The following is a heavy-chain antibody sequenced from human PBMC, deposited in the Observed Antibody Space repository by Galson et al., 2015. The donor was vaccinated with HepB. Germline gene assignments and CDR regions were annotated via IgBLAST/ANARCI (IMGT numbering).Heavy chain of an antibody. CDR2: ISYDGSNK. D-gene: IGHD6-13*01. CDR1: GFTFSSYA. Sequence: SLRLSCAASGFTFSSYAMHWVRQAPGKGLEWVAVISYDGSNKYYADSVKGRFTISRDNSKNTLYLQMNSLRAEDTAVYYCASKIIAAAGTGGFDYWGQGTLVTVSS. V-gene: IGHV3-30*04. CDR3: ASKIIAAAGTGGFDY. J-gene: IGHJ4*02.